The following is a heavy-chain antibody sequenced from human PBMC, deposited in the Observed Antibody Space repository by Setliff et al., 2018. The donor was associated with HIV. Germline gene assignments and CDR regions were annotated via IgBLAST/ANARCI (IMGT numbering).Heavy chain of an antibody. J-gene: IGHJ6*03. CDR2: IYQSGST. CDR3: ARVSYDYASYYMDV. CDR1: GYSISSGYY. Sequence: SQTLSLTCAVSGYSISSGYYWGWIRQPPGKGLEWIGTIYQSGSTYYNPSLKSRVTISLDTSKNQFSLKLSSVTAADTAVYYCARVSYDYASYYMDVWGKGTTVTVSS. D-gene: IGHD3-16*01. V-gene: IGHV4-38-2*01.